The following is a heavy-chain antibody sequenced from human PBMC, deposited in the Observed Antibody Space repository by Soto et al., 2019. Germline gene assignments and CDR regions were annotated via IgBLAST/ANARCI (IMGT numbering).Heavy chain of an antibody. Sequence: PSETLSLTCTVSGASISGGTYYWTWIRQALGKGLEWVGHIYYTGSTNYNPALNDRVTISVDTSKNHFSLQLPSVAAADTAVYYCARGAGFSYASTWFDIWGQGALVTVSS. J-gene: IGHJ5*02. V-gene: IGHV4-61*03. CDR2: IYYTGST. CDR3: ARGAGFSYASTWFDI. CDR1: GASISGGTYY. D-gene: IGHD5-18*01.